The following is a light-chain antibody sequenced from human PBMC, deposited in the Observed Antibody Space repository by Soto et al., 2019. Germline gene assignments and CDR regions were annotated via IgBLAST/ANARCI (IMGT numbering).Light chain of an antibody. CDR3: QQYHGFSRT. V-gene: IGKV1-5*01. J-gene: IGKJ1*01. CDR2: DVS. Sequence: DIQRTQSPSTLSVSVGDRVTITGRASQSISDSLAWYQQKPGKAPDLLISDVSKLERGVASRFSGSGSGTEFTLTISSMQPDDLATYYCQQYHGFSRTFGQGTKVDIK. CDR1: QSISDS.